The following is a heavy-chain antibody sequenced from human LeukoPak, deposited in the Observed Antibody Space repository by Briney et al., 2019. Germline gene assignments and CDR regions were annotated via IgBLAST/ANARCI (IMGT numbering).Heavy chain of an antibody. CDR1: GFTFSSYW. J-gene: IGHJ4*02. V-gene: IGHV3-74*01. CDR2: INSNRSST. Sequence: GRSLRLSCAASGFTFSSYWMHWVRQAPGKGLVWVSRINSNRSSTRYADSVKGRFTTSRDNAKNTLYLQMNSLRAEDTAVYYCARRESYDSIGYSFDYWGQGTLVTVSS. CDR3: ARRESYDSIGYSFDY. D-gene: IGHD3-22*01.